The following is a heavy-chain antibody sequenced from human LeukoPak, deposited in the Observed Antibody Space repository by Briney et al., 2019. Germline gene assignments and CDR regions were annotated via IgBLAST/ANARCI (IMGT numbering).Heavy chain of an antibody. CDR2: INPNSGGT. CDR3: ARELHFSGWYGKLGY. CDR1: GYIFTDYY. V-gene: IGHV1-2*04. Sequence: ASVKVSCKASGYIFTDYYMHWVRQAPGQGLEWMGWINPNSGGTKYAQKFQGWVTMTRDTSISTVYMELSRLRSDDTAVYYCARELHFSGWYGKLGYWGQGTLVTVSS. D-gene: IGHD6-19*01. J-gene: IGHJ4*02.